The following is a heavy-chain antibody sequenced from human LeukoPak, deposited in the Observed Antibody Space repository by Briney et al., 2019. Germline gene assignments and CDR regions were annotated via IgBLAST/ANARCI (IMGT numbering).Heavy chain of an antibody. V-gene: IGHV4-4*09. J-gene: IGHJ5*02. CDR3: ARQIAAAGTGWFDP. D-gene: IGHD6-13*01. CDR1: GGSISSYY. Sequence: PSETLSLTCTVSGGSISSYYWSWIRQPPGKGLEWIGYIYTSGSTNYNPSLKSRVTISVETSKNQFSLKLSSVTAADTAVYYCARQIAAAGTGWFDPWGQGTLVTVSS. CDR2: IYTSGST.